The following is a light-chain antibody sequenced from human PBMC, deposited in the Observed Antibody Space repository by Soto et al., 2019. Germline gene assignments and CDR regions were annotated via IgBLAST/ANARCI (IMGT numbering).Light chain of an antibody. J-gene: IGKJ4*01. CDR1: QTISND. V-gene: IGKV3-15*01. CDR3: QQNNKWPPVT. Sequence: EVVMTQSPATVSVSPGEGDTLSCRASQTISNDLAWYQQKPGQAPRLLLYGASTKATGVPARLSGGGSGTEFTLTISSLQFEDFAFYYCQQNNKWPPVTFGGGTKVDIK. CDR2: GAS.